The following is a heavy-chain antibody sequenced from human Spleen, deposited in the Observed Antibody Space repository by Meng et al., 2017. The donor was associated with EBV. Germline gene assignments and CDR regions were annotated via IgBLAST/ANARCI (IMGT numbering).Heavy chain of an antibody. D-gene: IGHD3-22*01. CDR3: ARGRSNISMIVLVITSSHYYFDS. CDR2: INHGGRT. CDR1: SGSFSDHY. Sequence: HVQHPQWSTSLLKPSQTLSRPCAVYSGSFSDHYWSWVRQPPGKGLEWIGEINHGGRTNYNPSLKSRVTISVDTSKNQFSLKLSSMTAADTAVYYCARGRSNISMIVLVITSSHYYFDSWGQGTLVTVSS. J-gene: IGHJ4*02. V-gene: IGHV4-34*01.